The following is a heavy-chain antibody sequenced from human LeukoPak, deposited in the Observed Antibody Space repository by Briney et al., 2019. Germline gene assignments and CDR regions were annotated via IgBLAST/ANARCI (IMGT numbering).Heavy chain of an antibody. CDR3: ARDGSCSSSWYYS. CDR2: IIPIFGTA. J-gene: IGHJ5*02. V-gene: IGHV1-69*05. D-gene: IGHD6-13*01. Sequence: GASVKVSCKASGGTFSSYAISWVRQAPGQGLEWMGGIIPIFGTANYAQKFQGRVTITTDESTSTAYMELSSLRSEDTAVYYCARDGSCSSSWYYSWGQGTLVTVSS. CDR1: GGTFSSYA.